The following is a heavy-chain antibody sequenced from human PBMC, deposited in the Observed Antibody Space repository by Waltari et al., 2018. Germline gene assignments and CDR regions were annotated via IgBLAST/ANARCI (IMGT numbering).Heavy chain of an antibody. Sequence: QVQLQQWGAGLLKPSETLSLTCAVYGGSFSGYYWSWIRQPPGKGLEWVGESKHSGSTTHNPSLKSRVTISVDTSKNQFSLKLSSVTAADTAVYYCASHASGSVDYWGQGTLVTVSS. CDR2: SKHSGST. CDR3: ASHASGSVDY. D-gene: IGHD3-22*01. CDR1: GGSFSGYY. J-gene: IGHJ4*02. V-gene: IGHV4-34*01.